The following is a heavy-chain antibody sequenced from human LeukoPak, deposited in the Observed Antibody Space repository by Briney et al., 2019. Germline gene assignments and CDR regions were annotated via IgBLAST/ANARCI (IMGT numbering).Heavy chain of an antibody. Sequence: PSETLSLTCNVSGASISDYYWTWIRQPAGRGLEWIGRTHVTENTKYNPSLRGRVTMSVDTSKKQVSLKLSSVTATDTAIYYCATGKLGTMNTLDCWGQGSLVTVSS. J-gene: IGHJ4*02. CDR1: GASISDYY. D-gene: IGHD1/OR15-1a*01. CDR2: THVTENT. V-gene: IGHV4-4*07. CDR3: ATGKLGTMNTLDC.